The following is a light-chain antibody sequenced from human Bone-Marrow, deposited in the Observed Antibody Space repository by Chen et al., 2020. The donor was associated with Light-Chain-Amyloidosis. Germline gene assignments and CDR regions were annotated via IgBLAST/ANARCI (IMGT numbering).Light chain of an antibody. J-gene: IGLJ1*01. CDR3: SSYTITNTLV. V-gene: IGLV2-14*01. CDR1: SSYVGGDNH. CDR2: EVT. Sequence: QSALTQPSSVSGSPGQSISISCTGTSSYVGGDNHVSWYQQHPDKAPKLMIYEVTNLPSWVPDRISGSKSDNTASLTISGLQTEDEADYFCSSYTITNTLVFGSGTRVTVL.